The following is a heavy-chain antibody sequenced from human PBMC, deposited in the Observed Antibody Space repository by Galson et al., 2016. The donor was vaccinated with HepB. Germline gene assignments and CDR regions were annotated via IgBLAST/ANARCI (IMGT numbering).Heavy chain of an antibody. V-gene: IGHV3-30*04. CDR3: ARDPPRLSGYVYDY. Sequence: SLRLSCAASGFTFSIYAMHWVRQAPGNGLEWVTIISYDGSNEYYADSVKGRFTISRDNTKNSLYLQMNSLRVEDTAVYYCARDPPRLSGYVYDYWGQGTLVTVSS. CDR1: GFTFSIYA. D-gene: IGHD5-12*01. CDR2: ISYDGSNE. J-gene: IGHJ4*02.